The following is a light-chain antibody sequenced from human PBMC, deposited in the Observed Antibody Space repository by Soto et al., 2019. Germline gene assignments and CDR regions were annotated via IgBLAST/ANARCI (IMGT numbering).Light chain of an antibody. V-gene: IGLV2-14*01. Sequence: QSALTQPASVSGSPGQSITISCTGTSSDVGGYNYVSWYQQHPGNAPKLMIYEVSNRPSGVSNRFSGSKSANTASLTISGLQAEDEADYYCSSFTSSRTWVFGGGTKLTVL. CDR1: SSDVGGYNY. CDR3: SSFTSSRTWV. J-gene: IGLJ3*02. CDR2: EVS.